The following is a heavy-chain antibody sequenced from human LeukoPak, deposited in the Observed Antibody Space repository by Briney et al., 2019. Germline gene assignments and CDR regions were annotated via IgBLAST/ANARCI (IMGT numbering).Heavy chain of an antibody. CDR1: GGSISSGGYY. J-gene: IGHJ4*02. V-gene: IGHV4-31*03. CDR2: IYYSGST. D-gene: IGHD6-13*01. Sequence: PSETLSLTCTVSGGSISSGGYYWSWIRQHPGKGLEWIGYIYYSGSTYYNPSLKSRVTISVDTSKNQFSLKLSSVTAADTAVYYCARKPYLAAAGTVVGFDYWGQGTLVTVSS. CDR3: ARKPYLAAAGTVVGFDY.